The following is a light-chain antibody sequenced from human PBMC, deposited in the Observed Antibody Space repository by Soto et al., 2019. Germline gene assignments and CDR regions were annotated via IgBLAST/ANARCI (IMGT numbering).Light chain of an antibody. CDR2: TND. CDR1: SSNIGSNT. J-gene: IGLJ1*01. Sequence: HSVLTQPPSASGTPGQRVTISCSGSSSNIGSNTVNWYQQLPGTAPKLLIYTNDQRPSGVPDRFSGSRSGTSASLAISGLQFEDEADYHCSSLDDNLDAVVFGAGTKVTVL. CDR3: SSLDDNLDAVV. V-gene: IGLV1-44*01.